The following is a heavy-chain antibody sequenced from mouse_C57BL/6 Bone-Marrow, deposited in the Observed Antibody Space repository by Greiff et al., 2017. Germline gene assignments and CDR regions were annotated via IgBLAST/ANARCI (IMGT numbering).Heavy chain of an antibody. CDR1: GYTFTSYW. D-gene: IGHD2-4*01. CDR3: APYDYDGGFAY. CDR2: IDPSDSYT. V-gene: IGHV1-69*01. Sequence: QVQLQQPGAELVMPGASVKLSCKASGYTFTSYWMHWVKQRPGQGLEWIGEIDPSDSYTNYNQKFKGKSTLTVDKSSSTAYMQLSSLTSVDSAVYYCAPYDYDGGFAYWGQGTLVTVSA. J-gene: IGHJ3*01.